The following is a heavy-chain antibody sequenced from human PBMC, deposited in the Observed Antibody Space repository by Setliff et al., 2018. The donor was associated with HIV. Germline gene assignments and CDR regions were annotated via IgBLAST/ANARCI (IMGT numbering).Heavy chain of an antibody. CDR2: INPNSGGT. CDR3: ARDWVAGTSGYYYYYMDV. J-gene: IGHJ6*03. V-gene: IGHV1-2*06. Sequence: ASVKVSCKASGYTFTGYYMHWVRQAPGQGLEWMGRINPNSGGTNYAQKFRGRVTMTRDTSISTAYMELSRLRSDDTAVYYCARDWVAGTSGYYYYYMDVWGKGTTVTVSS. CDR1: GYTFTGYY. D-gene: IGHD6-19*01.